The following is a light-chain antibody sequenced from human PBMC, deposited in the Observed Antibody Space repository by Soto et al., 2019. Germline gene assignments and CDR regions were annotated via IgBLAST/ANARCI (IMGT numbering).Light chain of an antibody. CDR3: QQLRSYPIS. V-gene: IGKV1-9*01. CDR1: QDIASY. J-gene: IGKJ5*01. CDR2: VAS. Sequence: DIQVTQSPSSLSASVGDRVTITCRASQDIASYLAWYQQKPGQAPKLLIYVASTLQSGVPSRFSGSESGTDFTLTISSLQPEDSATYYCQQLRSYPISFGQGTRLEIK.